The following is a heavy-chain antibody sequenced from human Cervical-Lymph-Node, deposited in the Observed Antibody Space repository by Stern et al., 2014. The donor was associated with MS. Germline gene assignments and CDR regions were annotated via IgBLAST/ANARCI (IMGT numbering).Heavy chain of an antibody. CDR2: IRHNASET. V-gene: IGHV3-7*01. CDR3: ARRLTFQFAP. J-gene: IGHJ5*02. CDR1: GFTFSRYW. Sequence: EVQLVESGGGLVRPGGSLTLSCVTSGFTFSRYWMPWVRQAPGKGLDWVANIRHNASETYYVDYVNARYTISRDNAKNSLFLQMNSLRVEDTAVYYFARRLTFQFAPWGQGTLVTVSS. D-gene: IGHD3-9*01.